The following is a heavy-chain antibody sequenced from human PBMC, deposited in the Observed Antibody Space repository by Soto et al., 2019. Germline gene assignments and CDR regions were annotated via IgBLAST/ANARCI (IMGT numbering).Heavy chain of an antibody. D-gene: IGHD3-9*01. CDR3: ARDPHYDILTGYYFDY. CDR1: GFTFSSYA. CDR2: ISYDGSNK. J-gene: IGHJ4*02. V-gene: IGHV3-30-3*01. Sequence: PGGSLRLSCAASGFTFSSYAMHWVRQAPGKGLEWVAVISYDGSNKYYADSVKGRFTISRDNSKNTLYLQMNSLRAEDTAVYYCARDPHYDILTGYYFDYWGQGTLVTVSS.